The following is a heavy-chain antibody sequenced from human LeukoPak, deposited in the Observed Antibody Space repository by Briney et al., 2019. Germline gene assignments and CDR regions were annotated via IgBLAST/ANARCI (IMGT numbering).Heavy chain of an antibody. CDR2: FDPEDGET. V-gene: IGHV1-24*01. CDR1: GYTLTELS. J-gene: IGHJ4*02. D-gene: IGHD3-3*01. CDR3: ATAAIFGVARYYFDY. Sequence: ASVKVSCKVSGYTLTELSMHWVRQAPGKGLEWMGGFDPEDGETIYAQKFQGRVTMTEDTSTDTAYMELSSLRSEDTAVYYCATAAIFGVARYYFDYWGQGTLVTVSS.